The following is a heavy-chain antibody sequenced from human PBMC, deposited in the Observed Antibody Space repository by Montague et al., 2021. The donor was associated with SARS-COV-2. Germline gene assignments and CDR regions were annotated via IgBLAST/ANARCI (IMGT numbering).Heavy chain of an antibody. CDR3: AREEAGTYYFDY. D-gene: IGHD6-19*01. J-gene: IGHJ4*02. Sequence: CAISGDSVAGNRGGSNGNRPAPSRRFECVGRTYHKSKRYNDYALSVGSRITINPDTSKNQFSLQLNSVTPEDTAVYYCAREEAGTYYFDYWDQGILVTVSS. CDR1: GDSVAGNRGG. V-gene: IGHV6-1*01. CDR2: TYHKSKRYN.